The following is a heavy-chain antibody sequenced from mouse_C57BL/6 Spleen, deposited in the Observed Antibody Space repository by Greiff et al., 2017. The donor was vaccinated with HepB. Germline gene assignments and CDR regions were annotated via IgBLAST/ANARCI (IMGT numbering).Heavy chain of an antibody. CDR2: IDPSDSYT. J-gene: IGHJ4*01. Sequence: QVQLQQPGAELVRPGTSVKLSCKASGYTFTSYWMHWVKQRPGQGLEWIGVIDPSDSYTNYNQKFKGKATLTVDTSSSTAYMQLSSLTSEDSAVYYCARSRDGYYDYAMDYWGQGTSVTVSS. CDR1: GYTFTSYW. V-gene: IGHV1-59*01. CDR3: ARSRDGYYDYAMDY. D-gene: IGHD2-3*01.